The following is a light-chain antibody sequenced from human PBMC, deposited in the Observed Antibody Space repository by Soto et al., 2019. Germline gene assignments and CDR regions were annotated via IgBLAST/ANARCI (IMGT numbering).Light chain of an antibody. V-gene: IGLV2-8*01. Sequence: QSVLTQPPSASGSPGQSVAISCTGTGSDVGGYNYVSWYQQHPGKAPKLMIYEVNKRPSGVPDRFSGSKSGNTASLTVSGLQAEDEAASYCSSYAGSSNLFGTGTKVTV. CDR3: SSYAGSSNL. CDR2: EVN. CDR1: GSDVGGYNY. J-gene: IGLJ1*01.